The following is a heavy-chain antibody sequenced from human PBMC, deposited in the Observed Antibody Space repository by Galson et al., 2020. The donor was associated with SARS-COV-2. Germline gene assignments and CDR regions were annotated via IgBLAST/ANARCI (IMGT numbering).Heavy chain of an antibody. CDR2: IRTSSSYT. CDR1: GFPFSTYS. D-gene: IGHD5-18*01. CDR3: ARDEGIRGYNYGRLCDGMDV. Sequence: NSGGSLRLSCSASGFPFSTYSMNWVRLAPGKGLEWVSSIRTSSSYTYYVDSGKGRFSISRDNPRNSLYLQMNSRRAEDTAVYYCARDEGIRGYNYGRLCDGMDVWGQGTTVTVSS. V-gene: IGHV3-21*01. J-gene: IGHJ6*02.